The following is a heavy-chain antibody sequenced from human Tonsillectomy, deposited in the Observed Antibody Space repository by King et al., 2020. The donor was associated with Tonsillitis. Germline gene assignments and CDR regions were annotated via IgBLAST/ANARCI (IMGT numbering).Heavy chain of an antibody. V-gene: IGHV4-59*08. CDR3: ARLAIVGVPAPPYYYYYMDV. D-gene: IGHD3-3*01. CDR2: IYHSGSV. J-gene: IGHJ6*03. CDR1: GGSISSYC. Sequence: VQLQESGPGLVKPSETLSLTCTVSGGSISSYCWSWIRQPPGKGLEWIGNIYHSGSVNYNPSLKSRGTISVDTSKNQFSLKLSSVTAADTAVYYCARLAIVGVPAPPYYYYYMDVWGKGTTVTVSS.